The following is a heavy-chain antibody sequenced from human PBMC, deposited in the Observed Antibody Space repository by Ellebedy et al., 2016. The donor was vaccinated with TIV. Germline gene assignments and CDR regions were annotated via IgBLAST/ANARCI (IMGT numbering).Heavy chain of an antibody. Sequence: SETLSLTXTVSGGSISSYYWSWIRQPPGKGLEWIGYIYYSGSTNYNPSLKSRVTISVDTSKNQFSLKLSSVTAADTAVYYCARAPTKWGFYYGMDVWGQGTTVTVSS. J-gene: IGHJ6*02. D-gene: IGHD1-26*01. CDR3: ARAPTKWGFYYGMDV. CDR1: GGSISSYY. V-gene: IGHV4-59*01. CDR2: IYYSGST.